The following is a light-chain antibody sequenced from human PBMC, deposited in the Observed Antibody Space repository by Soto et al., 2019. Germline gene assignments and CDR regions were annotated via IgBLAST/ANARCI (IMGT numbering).Light chain of an antibody. Sequence: ILLTQSPCTLSLSPGERATLSCRASQSVSSSYLAWYQQKPGQAPSLLIYGASSRATGTPDGFSGSGSGTDITRTINRLEHEDFALYYCQQYGSSPPTFGQGTRWIS. J-gene: IGKJ1*01. V-gene: IGKV3-20*01. CDR2: GAS. CDR1: QSVSSSY. CDR3: QQYGSSPPT.